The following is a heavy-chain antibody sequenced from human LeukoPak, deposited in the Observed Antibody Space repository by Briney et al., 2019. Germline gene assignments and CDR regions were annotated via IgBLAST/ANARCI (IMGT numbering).Heavy chain of an antibody. J-gene: IGHJ6*03. Sequence: GASVKVSCKASGYTFTSYGIGWVRQAPGQGLEWMGWISAYNGNTNYAQKLQGRVTMTTDTSTSTAYMELRSLRSEDAAVYYCARPDDPPKGGDDYYYMDVWGKGTTVTISS. CDR1: GYTFTSYG. CDR3: ARPDDPPKGGDDYYYMDV. CDR2: ISAYNGNT. V-gene: IGHV1-18*01.